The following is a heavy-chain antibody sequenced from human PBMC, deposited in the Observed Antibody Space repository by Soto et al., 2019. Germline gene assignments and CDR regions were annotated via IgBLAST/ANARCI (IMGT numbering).Heavy chain of an antibody. CDR3: AAAREVRYYYYGMDV. CDR1: GGTFSSYA. J-gene: IGHJ6*02. CDR2: IISIFGTA. V-gene: IGHV1-69*12. D-gene: IGHD1-26*01. Sequence: QVQLVQSGAEVKKPGSSVKVSCKASGGTFSSYAISWVRQAPGQGLEWMGGIISIFGTADYAQKFKGRVTITADESTSTAYIELSSLRSEDTAVYYCAAAREVRYYYYGMDVWGQGTTVTVSS.